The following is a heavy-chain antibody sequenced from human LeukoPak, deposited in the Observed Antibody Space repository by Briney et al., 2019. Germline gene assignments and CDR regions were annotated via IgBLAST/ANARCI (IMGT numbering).Heavy chain of an antibody. CDR3: ARGGTYYDY. V-gene: IGHV4-61*05. CDR2: IYYSGST. J-gene: IGHJ4*02. CDR1: SGSISTSNYY. D-gene: IGHD1-26*01. Sequence: SETLSLTCTVSSGSISTSNYYWGWVRQPPGKALEWIGYIYYSGSTTYNPSLKSRVTISVDTSKNQFCLELSSATPADTAVYYCARGGTYYDYWGQGTLVTVS.